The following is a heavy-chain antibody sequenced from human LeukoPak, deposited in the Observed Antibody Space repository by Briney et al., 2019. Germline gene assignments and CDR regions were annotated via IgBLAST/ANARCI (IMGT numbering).Heavy chain of an antibody. V-gene: IGHV3-48*03. CDR1: GFTFSSYE. CDR2: ISSSGSTI. Sequence: GGSLRLSCAASGFTFSSYEMNWVRQAPGKGLEWVSYISSSGSTIYYADSVKGRFTISRDNSINTLYLQMDSLRTDDTALYFCAKEEITTLFSFDPWGQGTLVTVS. J-gene: IGHJ5*02. CDR3: AKEEITTLFSFDP. D-gene: IGHD1-1*01.